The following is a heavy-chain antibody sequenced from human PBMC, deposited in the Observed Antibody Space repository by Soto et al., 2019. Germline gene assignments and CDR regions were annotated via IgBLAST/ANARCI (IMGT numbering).Heavy chain of an antibody. CDR3: AARARLVVMPGSRVRIAKGWFDP. J-gene: IGHJ5*02. D-gene: IGHD2-21*02. V-gene: IGHV4-34*02. Sequence: QVQLQQWGAGLLRPSETLSLTCAVSGGSFSAYSWNWVRQPPGKGLEWIGEITHSGTTNFNPSLKSRIIMSLDTAPNHFSLNLTSVTAADTAVYYCAARARLVVMPGSRVRIAKGWFDPWGQGTLVSVSS. CDR2: ITHSGTT. CDR1: GGSFSAYS.